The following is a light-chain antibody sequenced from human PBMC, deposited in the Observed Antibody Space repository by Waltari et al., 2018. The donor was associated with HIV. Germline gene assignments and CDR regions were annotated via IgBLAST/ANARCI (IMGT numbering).Light chain of an antibody. CDR2: GHT. V-gene: IGLV1-40*01. CDR1: NSNIGAGYD. J-gene: IGLJ1*01. Sequence: QSVLTQPPSVSGAPGQRVTISCTGSNSNIGAGYDVHWYQQLPGTAPKLLIYGHTNRPSGVPDRFSGSKSGTSASLAITGLQTEDEADYYCQSYDTSLSGLYVCGTGTKVTVL. CDR3: QSYDTSLSGLYV.